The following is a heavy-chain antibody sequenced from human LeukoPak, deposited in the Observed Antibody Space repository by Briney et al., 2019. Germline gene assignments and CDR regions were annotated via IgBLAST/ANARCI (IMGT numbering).Heavy chain of an antibody. V-gene: IGHV4-59*01. CDR1: SGSISGYY. J-gene: IGHJ5*02. Sequence: PSETLSLTCTVSSGSISGYYWSWIRQPPGKGLEWIGYIYYSGTTNYNPSLKSRVTVSVDMSKNQFSLKLTSVTAADTAVYYCARVSSGCQGWFDPWGQGILVTVSS. CDR2: IYYSGTT. D-gene: IGHD6-19*01. CDR3: ARVSSGCQGWFDP.